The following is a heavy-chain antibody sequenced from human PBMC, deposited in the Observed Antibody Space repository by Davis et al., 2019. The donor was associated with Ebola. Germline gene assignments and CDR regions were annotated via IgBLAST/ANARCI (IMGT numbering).Heavy chain of an antibody. J-gene: IGHJ4*02. Sequence: PGGSLRLSCAASGFTGSNAWMSWVRQAPGKGLEWVGRIKSKTDGGTADYAAPVKTRFTISRDDSKNTLYLQMNSLKSEDTAVYYCTRTPAAGLWGQGTLVTVSS. CDR3: TRTPAAGL. CDR1: GFTGSNAW. D-gene: IGHD6-13*01. CDR2: IKSKTDGGTA. V-gene: IGHV3-15*01.